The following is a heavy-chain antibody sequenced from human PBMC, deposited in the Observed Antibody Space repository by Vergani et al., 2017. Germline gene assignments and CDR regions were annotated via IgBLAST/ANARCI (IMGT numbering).Heavy chain of an antibody. CDR3: VKYIAASGNYWYFDL. D-gene: IGHD6-13*01. CDR1: GFTFDDYA. CDR2: INWNSDSI. J-gene: IGHJ2*01. Sequence: EVQLVESGGGLVQPGRSLRLSCAASGFTFDDYAMHWVRQAPGKGLEWVSGINWNSDSIAYADSVKGRFTLSRDNAKNSLYLQMNSLRAEDTALYYCVKYIAASGNYWYFDLWGRGTLVTFSS. V-gene: IGHV3-9*01.